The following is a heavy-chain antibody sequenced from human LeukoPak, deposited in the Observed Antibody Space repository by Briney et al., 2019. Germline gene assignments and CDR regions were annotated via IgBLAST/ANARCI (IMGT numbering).Heavy chain of an antibody. Sequence: GGSLRLSCAASGFTFSSYGMHWVRQAPGKGLEWVTFIRFDGSYKSYADSVKGRFTISRDNSKNTLYLQMNSLRAEDTAVYYCASCPSNWFDPWGQGTLVTVSS. V-gene: IGHV3-30*02. CDR2: IRFDGSYK. CDR3: ASCPSNWFDP. CDR1: GFTFSSYG. J-gene: IGHJ5*02.